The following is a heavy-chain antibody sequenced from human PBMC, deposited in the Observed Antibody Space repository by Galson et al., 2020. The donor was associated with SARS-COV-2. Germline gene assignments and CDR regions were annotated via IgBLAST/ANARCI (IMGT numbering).Heavy chain of an antibody. V-gene: IGHV1-2*02. Sequence: ASVKDSCKASGYTFTGNYMHWVRQAPGQGLEWMGWINPNSGGTNYAQKFQGRVTMTRDTSISTAYMELSSLRSDDTAVYYCASGGLYSSSWYEYWGQGSLVTVST. CDR3: ASGGLYSSSWYEY. J-gene: IGHJ4*02. CDR1: GYTFTGNY. CDR2: INPNSGGT. D-gene: IGHD6-13*01.